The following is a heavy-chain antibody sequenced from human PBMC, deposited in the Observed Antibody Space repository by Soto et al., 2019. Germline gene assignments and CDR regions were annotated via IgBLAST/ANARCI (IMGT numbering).Heavy chain of an antibody. CDR1: DGSFGGYY. Sequence: QVQLQQWGAGLLKPSETLSLTCAVYDGSFGGYYWTWLRQPPGKGLEWIGEINQSGSTRYNPSHKSRVTISVDTSKNQFSLRLSSVTAADTAVYYCARGFSLRLRYLVYTYRFDPWGQGTLVTVSS. CDR3: ARGFSLRLRYLVYTYRFDP. CDR2: INQSGST. J-gene: IGHJ5*02. D-gene: IGHD2-8*01. V-gene: IGHV4-34*01.